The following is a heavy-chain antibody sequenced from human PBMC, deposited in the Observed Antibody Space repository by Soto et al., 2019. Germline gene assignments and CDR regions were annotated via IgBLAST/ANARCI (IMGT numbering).Heavy chain of an antibody. CDR1: GDSISSYY. V-gene: IGHV4-59*01. CDR3: ARVGRSGYYDAFDV. CDR2: IHESGRT. Sequence: PSETLSLTCTVSGDSISSYYWSWIRQPPGKGLEWIGYIHESGRTNHNPSLKSRVTISVDTSKKQFSLKLSSVTAADTAVYYCARVGRSGYYDAFDVWGHGTMVTVSS. D-gene: IGHD3-3*01. J-gene: IGHJ3*01.